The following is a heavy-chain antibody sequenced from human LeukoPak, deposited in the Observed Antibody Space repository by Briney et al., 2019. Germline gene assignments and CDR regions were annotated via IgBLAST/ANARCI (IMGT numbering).Heavy chain of an antibody. Sequence: AGGSLRPSCAASGFTFSSYWMSWVRQAPGKGLEWVANIKKDGSEKYYVDSVKGRFTISRDNAKTSLYLQMNSLRAEDTAVYYCAKPARGWLQAPAFDSWGQGTLVTVSS. V-gene: IGHV3-7*03. CDR3: AKPARGWLQAPAFDS. J-gene: IGHJ4*02. D-gene: IGHD5-24*01. CDR1: GFTFSSYW. CDR2: IKKDGSEK.